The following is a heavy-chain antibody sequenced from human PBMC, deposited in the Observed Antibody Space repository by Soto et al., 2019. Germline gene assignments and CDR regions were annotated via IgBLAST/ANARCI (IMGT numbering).Heavy chain of an antibody. J-gene: IGHJ4*02. D-gene: IGHD2-2*02. Sequence: GGSLRLSCAASGFTFSTYNMNWVRQAPGKGLEWVSYISGSSSTIHYADSVKGRFTISRDNAMSSLYLEMNSLRAEDTAVYYCATNAIRGQGTLVTVSS. CDR1: GFTFSTYN. CDR2: ISGSSSTI. V-gene: IGHV3-48*01. CDR3: ATNAI.